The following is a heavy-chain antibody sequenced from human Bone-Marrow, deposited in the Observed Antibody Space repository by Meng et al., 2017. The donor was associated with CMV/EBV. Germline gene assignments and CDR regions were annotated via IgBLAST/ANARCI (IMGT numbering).Heavy chain of an antibody. Sequence: ASVKVSCKASGYTFTSYYMHWVRQAPGQGLEWMGIINPSGGSTRYAQKFQGRVTMTRDTSTSTVYMELSRLRSDDTAVYYCARDPQNILLWFGESRFDYWGQGTLVTVSS. D-gene: IGHD3-10*01. J-gene: IGHJ4*02. V-gene: IGHV1-46*01. CDR3: ARDPQNILLWFGESRFDY. CDR1: GYTFTSYY. CDR2: INPSGGST.